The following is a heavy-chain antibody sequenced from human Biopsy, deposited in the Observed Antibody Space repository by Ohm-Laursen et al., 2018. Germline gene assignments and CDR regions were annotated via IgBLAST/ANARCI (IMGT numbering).Heavy chain of an antibody. CDR2: ISSTSDYI. D-gene: IGHD3/OR15-3a*01. CDR1: GFTFTSYT. CDR3: ARDYDFWSGYYDYQQSGMDV. J-gene: IGHJ6*02. Sequence: SLRLSCTASGFTFTSYTLTWVRQAPGMGLEWVSSISSTSDYIYYADSVKGRFTISSDSAKNSLYLQMNSVRAEDTAVYYCARDYDFWSGYYDYQQSGMDVWGQGTTVTVSS. V-gene: IGHV3-21*01.